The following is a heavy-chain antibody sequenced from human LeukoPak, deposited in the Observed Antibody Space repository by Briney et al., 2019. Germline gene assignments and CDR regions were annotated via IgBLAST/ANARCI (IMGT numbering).Heavy chain of an antibody. CDR2: ISSSGNTI. CDR3: ARAISGTYYDLDH. Sequence: GGSLRLSCAASGFTFSSYEMNWVRQAPGKGLAWLSYISSSGNTIYYADSVKGRFTISRDNGKNSLYLQMNSLRADDMAVYYCARAISGTYYDLDHWGQGALVTVSS. CDR1: GFTFSSYE. J-gene: IGHJ4*02. V-gene: IGHV3-48*03. D-gene: IGHD3-10*01.